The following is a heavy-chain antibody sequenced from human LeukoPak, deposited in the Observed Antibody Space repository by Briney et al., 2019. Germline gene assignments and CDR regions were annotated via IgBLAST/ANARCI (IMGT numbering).Heavy chain of an antibody. V-gene: IGHV4-31*02. Sequence: LRLSCAASGFTFSDYYMSWIRQHPGKGLEWIGYIYYSGSTYYNPSLKSRVTISVDTSKNQFSLKLSSVTAADTAVYYCARGVRWLQLSYFDYWGQGTLVTVSS. D-gene: IGHD5-24*01. CDR2: IYYSGST. J-gene: IGHJ4*02. CDR3: ARGVRWLQLSYFDY. CDR1: GFTFSDYY.